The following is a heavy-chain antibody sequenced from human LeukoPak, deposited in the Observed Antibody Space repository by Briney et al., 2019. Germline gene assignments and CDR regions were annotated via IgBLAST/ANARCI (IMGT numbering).Heavy chain of an antibody. Sequence: GASVKVSCKASGGTFSSYAISWVRQAPGQGLEWVGGIIPIFGTANYAQKFQGRVTITTDESTSTAYMELSSLRSEDTTVYYCASSASWNYPFDYWGQGTLVTVSS. J-gene: IGHJ4*02. CDR2: IIPIFGTA. V-gene: IGHV1-69*05. CDR3: ASSASWNYPFDY. D-gene: IGHD1-7*01. CDR1: GGTFSSYA.